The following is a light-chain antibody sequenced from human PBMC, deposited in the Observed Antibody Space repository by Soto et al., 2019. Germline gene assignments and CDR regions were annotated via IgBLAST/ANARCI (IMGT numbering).Light chain of an antibody. J-gene: IGLJ2*01. CDR2: LDSDGRH. Sequence: LVLTQSPSASASLGASVKLTCTLSSGRYTYIIAWHQQQPGRGPRYLLSLDSDGRHNKGAGIPDRFSGSSSGAERYLTISSLQSEDEADYYCQTWGTGIHEIFGGGTKVTVL. CDR1: SGRYTYI. CDR3: QTWGTGIHEI. V-gene: IGLV4-69*01.